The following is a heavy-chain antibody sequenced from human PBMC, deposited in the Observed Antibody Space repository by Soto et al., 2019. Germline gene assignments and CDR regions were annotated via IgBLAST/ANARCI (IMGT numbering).Heavy chain of an antibody. CDR1: GYTFIGYY. J-gene: IGHJ4*02. D-gene: IGHD4-4*01. Sequence: QVQLVQSGAEAKKPGASVKVSCTASGYTFIGYYMHWERQAPGQGLEWMGWINPNSGGTKSAQRFQGRVTMTRHTSISTAYMELSGLTSDDTAVYYCATGTYSDFVYWGQGTLVTVSS. CDR3: ATGTYSDFVY. CDR2: INPNSGGT. V-gene: IGHV1-2*02.